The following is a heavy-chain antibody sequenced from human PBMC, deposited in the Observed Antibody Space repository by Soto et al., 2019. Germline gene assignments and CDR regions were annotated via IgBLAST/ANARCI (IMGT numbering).Heavy chain of an antibody. CDR2: ITSYNGNI. J-gene: IGHJ5*02. V-gene: IGHV1-18*01. CDR3: ARVGLSNGFDP. CDR1: GYTFTNYG. Sequence: QVQLVQSGVELAKPGASVKVSCKASGYTFTNYGITWVRQAPGQGLEWMGWITSYNGNINYAQKFQGRVTMTTDTSTSTAYMELRSLRSDDTAVYYCARVGLSNGFDPWGQGTLVTVSS.